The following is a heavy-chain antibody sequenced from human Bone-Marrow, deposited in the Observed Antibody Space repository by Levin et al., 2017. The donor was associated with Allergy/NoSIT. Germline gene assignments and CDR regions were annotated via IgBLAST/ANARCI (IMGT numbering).Heavy chain of an antibody. CDR2: IYGSGGDT. J-gene: IGHJ4*02. CDR3: AKDKTPDGLWDFDY. D-gene: IGHD4-17*01. V-gene: IGHV3-23*01. Sequence: PGGSLRLSCAASGFNFSPYTMNWVRQSPGKGLEWVSGIYGSGGDTFYADSVKGRFTISRDNSRNTLYLQMNSLRAEDTAIYYCAKDKTPDGLWDFDYWGQGTRVTVS. CDR1: GFNFSPYT.